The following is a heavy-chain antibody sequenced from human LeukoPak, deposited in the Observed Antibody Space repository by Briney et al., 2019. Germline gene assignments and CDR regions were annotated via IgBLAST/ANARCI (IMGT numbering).Heavy chain of an antibody. CDR1: GFTFSSYG. CDR2: IRYDGSNK. D-gene: IGHD2-15*01. CDR3: AKGSVGNTRPVAFDI. V-gene: IGHV3-30*02. J-gene: IGHJ3*02. Sequence: GGSLRLSCAASGFTFSSYGMHWVRQAPGKGLEWVAFIRYDGSNKYYADSVKGRFTISRDNSKNTLYLQMNSLRAEDTAVYYCAKGSVGNTRPVAFDIWGQGTMVTVSS.